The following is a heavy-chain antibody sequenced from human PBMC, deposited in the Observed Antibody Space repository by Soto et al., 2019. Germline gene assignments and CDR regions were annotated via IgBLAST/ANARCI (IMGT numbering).Heavy chain of an antibody. V-gene: IGHV4-59*01. CDR3: ATLGVLQYFDWSPPY. CDR2: ISYSGYT. J-gene: IGHJ4*02. Sequence: IQKPPGKGLEWIGYISYSGYTNYTPSLKSRVTISLDTSKNQLSLKLSSVTAADTAVYYCATLGVLQYFDWSPPYSGQGILGTV. D-gene: IGHD3-9*01.